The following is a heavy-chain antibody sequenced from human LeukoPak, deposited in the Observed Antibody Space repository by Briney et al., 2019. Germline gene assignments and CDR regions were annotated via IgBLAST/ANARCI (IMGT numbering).Heavy chain of an antibody. J-gene: IGHJ4*02. V-gene: IGHV3-21*01. D-gene: IGHD6-19*01. CDR1: GFTFSSYS. CDR2: ISSSSYI. CDR3: ARGIAVAGIDY. Sequence: GGSLRLSCAASGFTFSSYSMNWVRQAPGKGLELVSSISSSSYIYYADSVKGRFTISRDNAKNSLYLQMNSLRAEDTAVYYCARGIAVAGIDYWGQGTLVTVSS.